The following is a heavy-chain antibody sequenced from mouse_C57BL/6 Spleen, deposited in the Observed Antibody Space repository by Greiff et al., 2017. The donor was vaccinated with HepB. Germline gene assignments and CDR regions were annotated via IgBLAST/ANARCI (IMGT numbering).Heavy chain of an antibody. J-gene: IGHJ3*01. V-gene: IGHV1-81*01. CDR3: ARRDWDEGFAY. CDR2: IYPRSGNT. CDR1: GYTFTSYG. Sequence: VHLVESGAELARPGASVKLSCKASGYTFTSYGISWVKQRTGQGLEWIGEIYPRSGNTYYNEKFKGKATLTADKSSSTAYMELRSLTSEDSAVYFCARRDWDEGFAYWGQGTLVTVSA. D-gene: IGHD4-1*01.